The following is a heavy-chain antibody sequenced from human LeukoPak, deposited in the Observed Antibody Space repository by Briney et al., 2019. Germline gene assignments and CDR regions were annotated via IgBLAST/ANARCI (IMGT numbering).Heavy chain of an antibody. CDR1: GYSFTSYW. CDR2: IYPGDSDT. J-gene: IGHJ5*02. Sequence: GESLKISCKGSGYSFTSYWIGWVRQMPGKGLEWMGIIYPGDSDTRYSPSFQGQVTISADKSISTAYLQWSSLKASDTAMYYCARLSYCSGGSCYSDWFDPWGQGTLVTASS. CDR3: ARLSYCSGGSCYSDWFDP. V-gene: IGHV5-51*01. D-gene: IGHD2-15*01.